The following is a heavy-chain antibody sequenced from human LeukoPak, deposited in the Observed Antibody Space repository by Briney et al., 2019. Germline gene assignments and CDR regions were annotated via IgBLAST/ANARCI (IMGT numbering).Heavy chain of an antibody. D-gene: IGHD5/OR15-5a*01. CDR3: ARDQSVLLPPS. CDR2: IKKDGSEM. CDR1: GLIFSSYW. J-gene: IGHJ5*02. Sequence: GGSLRLSCAASGLIFSSYWMSWVRQAPGKGLEGVANIKKDGSEMYYVDSVKGRFTISRDNAKNSLYLQMNSLRAEDTAVYYCARDQSVLLPPSWGQGTLVTVS. V-gene: IGHV3-7*01.